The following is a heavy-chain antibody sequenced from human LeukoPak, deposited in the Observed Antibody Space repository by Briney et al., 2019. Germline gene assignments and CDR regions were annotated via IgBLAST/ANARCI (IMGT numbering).Heavy chain of an antibody. J-gene: IGHJ4*02. CDR2: IYYSGST. Sequence: SETLSLTCTVSGGSVSSGSYYWSWIRQPPGKGLEWIGYIYYSGSTYYNPSLKSRVTISVDTSKNQFSLKLSSVTAADTAVYYCAREGNGDYVRYWGQGTLVTVSS. D-gene: IGHD4-17*01. CDR3: AREGNGDYVRY. V-gene: IGHV4-61*01. CDR1: GGSVSSGSYY.